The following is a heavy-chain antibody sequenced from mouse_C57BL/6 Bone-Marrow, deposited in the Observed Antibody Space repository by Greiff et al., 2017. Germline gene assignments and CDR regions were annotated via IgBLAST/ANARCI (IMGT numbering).Heavy chain of an antibody. J-gene: IGHJ2*01. CDR2: IYPRSGNT. CDR3: ARSEDYYGSSPGDY. V-gene: IGHV1-81*01. Sequence: VQLQQSGAELARPGASVKLSCKASGYTFTSYGISWVKQRTGQGLEWIGEIYPRSGNTYYNEKFKGKATLTADKSSSTAYMELRSLTSEDSAVYFCARSEDYYGSSPGDYWGQGTTLTVSS. CDR1: GYTFTSYG. D-gene: IGHD1-1*01.